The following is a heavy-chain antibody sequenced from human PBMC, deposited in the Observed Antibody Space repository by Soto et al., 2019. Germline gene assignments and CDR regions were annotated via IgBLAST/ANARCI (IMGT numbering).Heavy chain of an antibody. Sequence: ASVKVSCKTSGYSFTDYDINWVRQATGQGLEWMGWMNPNSGNTGYAQKFQGRVTMTRNTSISTAYMELSSLRSEDTAVYYCARSRTWIQLWLHSYYYCYGMDVWGQGTTVTVS. D-gene: IGHD5-18*01. V-gene: IGHV1-8*01. CDR3: ARSRTWIQLWLHSYYYCYGMDV. CDR2: MNPNSGNT. J-gene: IGHJ6*02. CDR1: GYSFTDYD.